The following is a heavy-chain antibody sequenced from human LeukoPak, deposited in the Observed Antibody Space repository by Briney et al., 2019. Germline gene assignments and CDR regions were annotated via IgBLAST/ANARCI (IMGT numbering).Heavy chain of an antibody. V-gene: IGHV4-4*07. Sequence: SETLSLTCTVFGGSISSYYWSWIRQPAGKGLEWIGRIYTSGSTNYNPSLKSRVTMSVDTSKNQFSLKLSSVTAADTAVYYCARDSQKYYDFWSGYLGWFDPWGQGTLVTVSS. J-gene: IGHJ5*02. CDR2: IYTSGST. CDR3: ARDSQKYYDFWSGYLGWFDP. D-gene: IGHD3-3*01. CDR1: GGSISSYY.